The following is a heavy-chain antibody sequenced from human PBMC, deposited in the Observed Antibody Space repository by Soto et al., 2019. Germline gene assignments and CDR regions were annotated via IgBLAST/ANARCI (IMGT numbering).Heavy chain of an antibody. D-gene: IGHD2-15*01. J-gene: IGHJ2*01. CDR1: GGSISSGGYY. CDR3: ARSIVVVVAVTLDWSFDL. CDR2: IYYSGST. V-gene: IGHV4-31*03. Sequence: QVQLQESGPGLVKPSQTLSLTCTVSGGSISSGGYYWSWIRQHPGKGLEWIGYIYYSGSTYYDPSLKSRVTISVDTYKIQFFLTLSSVTAADTAVYYCARSIVVVVAVTLDWSFDLWGRGTLVTVSS.